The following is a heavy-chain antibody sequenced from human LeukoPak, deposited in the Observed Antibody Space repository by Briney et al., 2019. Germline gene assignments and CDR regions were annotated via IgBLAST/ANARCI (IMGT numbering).Heavy chain of an antibody. D-gene: IGHD5-18*01. CDR3: ARGVDTAMVNFDY. J-gene: IGHJ4*02. CDR1: GGSISSYY. V-gene: IGHV4-4*07. Sequence: QSSETLSLTCTVSGGSISSYYWSWIRRPAGKGLEWIGRIYTSGSTNYNPSLKSRVTMSVDTSKNQFSLKLSSVTAADTAVYYCARGVDTAMVNFDYWGQGTLVTVSS. CDR2: IYTSGST.